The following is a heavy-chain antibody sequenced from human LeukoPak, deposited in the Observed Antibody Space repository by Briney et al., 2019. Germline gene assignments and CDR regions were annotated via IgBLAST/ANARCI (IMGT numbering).Heavy chain of an antibody. J-gene: IGHJ1*01. CDR1: GFTFSNAW. CDR3: TTDQFLAYCGGDCYEYFQH. V-gene: IGHV3-15*01. D-gene: IGHD2-21*02. CDR2: VKSKTDGGTT. Sequence: GGSLRLSCAASGFTFSNAWMSWVRQAPGKGLEWVGRVKSKTDGGTTDYAAPVKGRFTISRDDSKNTLYLQMNSLKTEDTAVYCCTTDQFLAYCGGDCYEYFQHWGQGTLVTVSS.